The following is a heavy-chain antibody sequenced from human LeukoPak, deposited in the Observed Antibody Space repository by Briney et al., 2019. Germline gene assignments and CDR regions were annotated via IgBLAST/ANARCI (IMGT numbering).Heavy chain of an antibody. CDR2: IYYSGST. Sequence: SETLSLTCSVSGGSINNSYCSWIRQPPGKGLEWIGFIYYSGSTNYNPSLRSRVTISVDTSKNQFSLKLTSVTAADTAVYYCARWPIRRSESSVPMDWGQGTMVTVSS. J-gene: IGHJ3*01. V-gene: IGHV4-59*01. CDR1: GGSINNSY. CDR3: ARWPIRRSESSVPMD. D-gene: IGHD3-22*01.